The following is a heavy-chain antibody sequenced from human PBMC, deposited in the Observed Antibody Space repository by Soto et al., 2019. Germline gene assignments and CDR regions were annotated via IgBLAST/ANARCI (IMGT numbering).Heavy chain of an antibody. CDR2: IIPIFGTA. CDR1: GGTFSSYA. V-gene: IGHV1-69*13. J-gene: IGHJ3*02. CDR3: ARPYCGGDCYSGQDAFDI. D-gene: IGHD2-21*02. Sequence: ASVKVSCKASGGTFSSYAISWVRQAPGQGLEWMGGIIPIFGTANYAQKFQGRVTITADESTSTAYMELSSLRSEDTAVYYCARPYCGGDCYSGQDAFDIWGQGTMVTVSS.